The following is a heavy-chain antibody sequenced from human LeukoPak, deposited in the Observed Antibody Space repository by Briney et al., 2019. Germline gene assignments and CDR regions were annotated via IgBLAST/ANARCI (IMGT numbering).Heavy chain of an antibody. J-gene: IGHJ3*02. CDR3: ARGHFYDYIWGSYRPDAFDI. CDR2: FNHSGST. D-gene: IGHD3-16*02. V-gene: IGHV4-34*01. Sequence: SETLSLTCAVYGGSFSGYYWSWIRQPPGKGLEWIGEFNHSGSTNYNPSLKSRVTISVDTSKNQFSLKLSSVTAADTAVYYCARGHFYDYIWGSYRPDAFDIWGQGTMVTVSS. CDR1: GGSFSGYY.